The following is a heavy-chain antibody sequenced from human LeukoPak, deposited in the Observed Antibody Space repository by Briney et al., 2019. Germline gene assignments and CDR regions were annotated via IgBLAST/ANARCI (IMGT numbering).Heavy chain of an antibody. CDR1: GSTFSSSA. V-gene: IGHV3-53*04. J-gene: IGHJ5*02. CDR2: IYSGGST. Sequence: GGSLRLSCAASGSTFSSSAMSWVRQAPGKGLEWVSVIYSGGSTYYADSVKGRFTISRHNSKNTLYLQMNSLRAEDTAVYYCARGLIPAWFDPWGQGTLVTVSS. D-gene: IGHD2-21*01. CDR3: ARGLIPAWFDP.